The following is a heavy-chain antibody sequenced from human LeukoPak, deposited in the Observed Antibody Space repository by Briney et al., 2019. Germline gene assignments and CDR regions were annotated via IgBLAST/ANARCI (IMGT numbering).Heavy chain of an antibody. D-gene: IGHD2-2*02. CDR1: GFPFSSYS. J-gene: IGHJ5*02. Sequence: GGSLRLSCAASGFPFSSYSMHWVRQAPGKGLEWVSYISSSSSTIYYADSVKGRFTISRDNAKNSLCLQMNSLRAEDTAVYDCARCPVEYCSSTSCYISTGFDPWGQGTLVTVSS. CDR3: ARCPVEYCSSTSCYISTGFDP. V-gene: IGHV3-48*04. CDR2: ISSSSSTI.